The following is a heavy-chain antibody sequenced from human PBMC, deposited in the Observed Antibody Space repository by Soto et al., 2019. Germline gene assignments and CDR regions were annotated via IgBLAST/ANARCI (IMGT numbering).Heavy chain of an antibody. CDR2: ISYDGSHK. V-gene: IGHV3-30*18. D-gene: IGHD3-10*01. CDR1: GFNFSSYG. CDR3: AKELVTTRSWPAD. Sequence: HVQLVEAGGGVVQPGRSLRLSCAVSGFNFSSYGMHWVRQAPGKGLEWVAVISYDGSHKASADSVKGRFAISRDNSKNTLCLQMNSLRVEDTAVYYCAKELVTTRSWPADWGQGTLVTVSS. J-gene: IGHJ4*02.